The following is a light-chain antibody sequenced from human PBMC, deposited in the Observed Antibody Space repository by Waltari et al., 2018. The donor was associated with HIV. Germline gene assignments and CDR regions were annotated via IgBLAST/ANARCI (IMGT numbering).Light chain of an antibody. V-gene: IGKV4-1*01. J-gene: IGKJ4*01. CDR2: WAS. CDR1: QSVLDSSNNKNF. Sequence: DIVMTQSPDSLAVSLGARATIKCKSSQSVLDSSNNKNFLAWYQQKPGQPPKLLIYWASTRKSWVPDRISGSGSGTDFTLTISSLQAEDVAVYYCQQYYSTLLTFGGGTKVEIK. CDR3: QQYYSTLLT.